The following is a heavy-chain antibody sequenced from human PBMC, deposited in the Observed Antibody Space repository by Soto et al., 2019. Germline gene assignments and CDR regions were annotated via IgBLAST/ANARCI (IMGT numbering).Heavy chain of an antibody. CDR1: GVSLSTYG. V-gene: IGHV3-33*01. CDR2: IWHDGRYE. Sequence: QVQLVQSGGGVVQPGRSLRLSCVASGVSLSTYGMHWVRQAPGKGLECVASIWHDGRYECPADSVKGRFAISRDNSKNSLYLRMNGLRVEDTAMYYCATEGGVGYDSTWGDFWGQGTLVTVSS. D-gene: IGHD5-12*01. CDR3: ATEGGVGYDSTWGDF. J-gene: IGHJ4*02.